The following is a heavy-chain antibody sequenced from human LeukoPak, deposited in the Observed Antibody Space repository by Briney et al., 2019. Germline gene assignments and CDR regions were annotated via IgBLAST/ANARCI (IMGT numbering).Heavy chain of an antibody. CDR3: AGGDSYGYRY. CDR2: IYYSGST. V-gene: IGHV4-59*12. Sequence: SETLSLTCTVSGGSISSYYWSWIRQPPGKGLEWIGYIYYSGSTNYNPSLKSRVTISVDTSKNQFSLKLSSVTAADTAVYYCAGGDSYGYRYWGQGALVTVSS. J-gene: IGHJ4*02. D-gene: IGHD5-18*01. CDR1: GGSISSYY.